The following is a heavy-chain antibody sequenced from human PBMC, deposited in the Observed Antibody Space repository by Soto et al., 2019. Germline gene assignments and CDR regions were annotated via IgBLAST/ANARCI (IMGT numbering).Heavy chain of an antibody. Sequence: QVQLVQSGAEVKKPGASVKVSCKASGYTFTSYAMHWVRQAPGQRLEWMGWINAGNGNTKYSQKFQGRVTITRDTSASKAYMELSSLRSEDTAVYYCARRQLMVYAPGAFDIWGQGTMVTVSS. CDR3: ARRQLMVYAPGAFDI. V-gene: IGHV1-3*01. D-gene: IGHD2-8*01. CDR1: GYTFTSYA. CDR2: INAGNGNT. J-gene: IGHJ3*02.